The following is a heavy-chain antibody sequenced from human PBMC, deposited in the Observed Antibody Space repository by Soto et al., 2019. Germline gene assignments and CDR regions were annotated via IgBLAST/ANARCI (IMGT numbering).Heavy chain of an antibody. CDR3: ATPLIRGKGVVH. Sequence: EVQLVESGGGLVQPGGSLRLSCAASGFTCSDYSMNWVRQAPGKGLEWVAYISTTSSTKYYADSVKGRFTISRDNTWNSLYLQMTILRDEDTAEYYCATPLIRGKGVVHWGGGTLVTVSS. D-gene: IGHD3-10*01. J-gene: IGHJ5*02. CDR2: ISTTSSTK. V-gene: IGHV3-48*02. CDR1: GFTCSDYS.